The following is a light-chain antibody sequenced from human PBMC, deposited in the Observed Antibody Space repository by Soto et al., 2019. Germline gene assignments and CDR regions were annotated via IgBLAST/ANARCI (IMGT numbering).Light chain of an antibody. CDR3: QQYNNWPPMYT. J-gene: IGKJ5*01. Sequence: VLKQSTATLSLSPGESAILSGRAIQSVSSDLAWYQQKPGQAPRLLIYDASNRATGIPARFSGSGSGTDFTLTISRLEPEDFAVYYCQQYNNWPPMYTLGQGTRLEI. V-gene: IGKV3-11*01. CDR2: DAS. CDR1: QSVSSD.